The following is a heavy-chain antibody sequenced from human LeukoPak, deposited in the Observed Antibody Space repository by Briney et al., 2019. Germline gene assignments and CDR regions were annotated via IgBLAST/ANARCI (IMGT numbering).Heavy chain of an antibody. CDR2: ISSDGSST. CDR3: VRPHYYGSGSYYY. D-gene: IGHD3-10*01. CDR1: GFTFSSYW. V-gene: IGHV3-74*01. Sequence: PGGSLRLSCAASGFTFSSYWMHWVRHAPGKGLVWVSRISSDGSSTNYADYVKRRFTISRDNAKNTLYLQMNSLRAEDTAVYYCVRPHYYGSGSYYYWGQGTLVTVSS. J-gene: IGHJ4*02.